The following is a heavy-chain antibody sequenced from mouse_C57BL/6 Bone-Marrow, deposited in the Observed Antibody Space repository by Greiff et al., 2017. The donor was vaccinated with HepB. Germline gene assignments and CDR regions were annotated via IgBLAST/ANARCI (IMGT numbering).Heavy chain of an antibody. CDR2: INPNNGGT. J-gene: IGHJ4*01. CDR3: ARKIPQEDAMDY. Sequence: EVQLQQSGPELVKPGASVKISCKASGYTFTDYYMNWVKQSHGKSLEWFGDINPNNGGTSYNQKFKGKATLTVDKSSITAYMEFRSLTSEDSAGYYCARKIPQEDAMDYWGQGTSVTVSS. CDR1: GYTFTDYY. V-gene: IGHV1-26*01. D-gene: IGHD5-1-1*01.